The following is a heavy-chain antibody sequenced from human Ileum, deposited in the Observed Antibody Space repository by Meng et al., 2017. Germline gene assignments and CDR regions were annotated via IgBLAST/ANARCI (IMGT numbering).Heavy chain of an antibody. CDR1: GYPFTTYG. Sequence: QVQLVQSGAEVKKPGASVKVSCKASGYPFTTYGISWVRQAPGQGLEWMGWMNTDKGNTNYAQKFQGRVTMTRDTSTSTAYMELRSLRSDDTAVYYCAREGAYNGGDYWGQGTLVTVSS. V-gene: IGHV1-18*01. CDR2: MNTDKGNT. CDR3: AREGAYNGGDY. D-gene: IGHD1-1*01. J-gene: IGHJ4*02.